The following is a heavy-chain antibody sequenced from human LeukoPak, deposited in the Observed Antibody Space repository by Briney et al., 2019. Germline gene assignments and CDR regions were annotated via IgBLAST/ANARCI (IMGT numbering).Heavy chain of an antibody. CDR3: ARGRRGYSSGCYMYYFDY. D-gene: IGHD6-19*01. CDR2: IYYSGST. Sequence: SETLSLTCTVSGGSVSSGSYYWSWIRQPPGKGLEWIGYIYYSGSTNYNPSLKSRVTISVDTSKNQFSLKLSSVTAADTAVYYCARGRRGYSSGCYMYYFDYWGQGTLVTVSS. CDR1: GGSVSSGSYY. J-gene: IGHJ4*02. V-gene: IGHV4-61*01.